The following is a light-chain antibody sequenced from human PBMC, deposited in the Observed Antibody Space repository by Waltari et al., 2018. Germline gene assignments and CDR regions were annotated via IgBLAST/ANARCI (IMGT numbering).Light chain of an antibody. Sequence: AMGQTVRLTCQGDSLRSYYASSYQQRPGQAPILVIYDKNNRPSGVPDRFSGSSSHNTGSLTITGAQAEDEAAYYCHSRDASGVAGSFGGGTKLTVL. CDR2: DKN. CDR3: HSRDASGVAGS. CDR1: SLRSYY. J-gene: IGLJ2*01. V-gene: IGLV3-19*01.